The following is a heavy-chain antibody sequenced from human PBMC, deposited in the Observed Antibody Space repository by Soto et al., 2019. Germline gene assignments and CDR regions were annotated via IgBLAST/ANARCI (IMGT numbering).Heavy chain of an antibody. D-gene: IGHD4-17*01. Sequence: EVQLVESGGGLVKPGGSLRLSCAASGFTFSSYSMNWVRQAPGKGLEWVSSISSSSSYIYYADSVKGRFTISRDNAKNSLDLQMNSLRAEDTAVYYCARELGFYRDSEYNWFDPWGQGTLVTVSS. V-gene: IGHV3-21*01. J-gene: IGHJ5*02. CDR3: ARELGFYRDSEYNWFDP. CDR2: ISSSSSYI. CDR1: GFTFSSYS.